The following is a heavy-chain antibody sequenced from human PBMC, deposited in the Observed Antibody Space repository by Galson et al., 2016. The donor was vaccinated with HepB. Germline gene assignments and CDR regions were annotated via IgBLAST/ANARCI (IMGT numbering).Heavy chain of an antibody. J-gene: IGHJ4*02. V-gene: IGHV3-30*18. CDR2: ISHDGRKK. CDR3: AKAKLWFGELLPGD. CDR1: GLRFSSYG. D-gene: IGHD3-10*01. Sequence: SLRLSCAASGLRFSSYGMHWVRQAPGKGLEWVAVISHDGRKKYYGDSVKGRFTISRDNSKNTLYLQMNSLRAEDTAVYYCAKAKLWFGELLPGDWGQGTLVIVSS.